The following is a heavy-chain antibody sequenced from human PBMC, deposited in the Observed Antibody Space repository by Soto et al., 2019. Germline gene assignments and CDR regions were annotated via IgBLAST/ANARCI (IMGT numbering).Heavy chain of an antibody. CDR1: GGTFSSYA. J-gene: IGHJ5*02. D-gene: IGHD1-26*01. CDR3: ARVLPGIVGATGNWFDP. V-gene: IGHV1-69*13. Sequence: GASVKVSCKASGGTFSSYAISWVRQAPGQGLEWMGGIIPIFGTANYAQKFQGRVTITADESTSTAYMELSSLRSEDTAVYYCARVLPGIVGATGNWFDPWGQGXLVTVYS. CDR2: IIPIFGTA.